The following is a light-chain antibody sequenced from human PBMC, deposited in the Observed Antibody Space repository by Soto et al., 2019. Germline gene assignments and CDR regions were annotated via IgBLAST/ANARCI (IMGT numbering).Light chain of an antibody. CDR3: CSYAGDNIPYI. CDR2: EST. J-gene: IGLJ1*01. Sequence: HSAVTQTASVSGSPAQAITISSNGPTGDVGSYNSVSWYQQYPDQAPKLLIYESTKRPSGVSHRFSASKSGNTASLTISALQAEDEADYYCCSYAGDNIPYIFGTGTKVTVL. V-gene: IGLV2-23*01. CDR1: TGDVGSYNS.